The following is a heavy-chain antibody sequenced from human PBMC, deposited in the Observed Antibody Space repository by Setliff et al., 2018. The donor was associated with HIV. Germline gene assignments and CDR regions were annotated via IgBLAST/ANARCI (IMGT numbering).Heavy chain of an antibody. D-gene: IGHD3-16*01. V-gene: IGHV3-74*01. Sequence: LSLSCAASGFTFTNYDMHWVRQVSGKGLVWVSRTNNDGSITNYADFVKGRFTMSRDHAKNPLYLQMNSLRAEDTAVYYCARGPYTIDYWGQGTLVTVSS. CDR3: ARGPYTIDY. CDR2: TNNDGSIT. CDR1: GFTFTNYD. J-gene: IGHJ4*02.